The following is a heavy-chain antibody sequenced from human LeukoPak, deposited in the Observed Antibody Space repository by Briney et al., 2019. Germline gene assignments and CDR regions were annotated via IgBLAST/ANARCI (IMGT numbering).Heavy chain of an antibody. CDR1: GDSISSSSFY. CDR3: SRRGTSGYDYHY. D-gene: IGHD5-12*01. Sequence: PSETLSLTCTVSGDSISSSSFYWGWIRQPPGKGLEWIGSIDSSGFAYYNPSLKSRVTISAHTSRNQFSLNLNSVTAADTAVYYCSRRGTSGYDYHYWGQGTLVTVSS. J-gene: IGHJ4*02. V-gene: IGHV4-39*07. CDR2: IDSSGFA.